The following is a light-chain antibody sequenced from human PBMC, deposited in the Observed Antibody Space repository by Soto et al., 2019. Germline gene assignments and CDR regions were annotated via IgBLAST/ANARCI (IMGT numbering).Light chain of an antibody. Sequence: DIQMTQFPSTLSASVGDQVTITCRASQSIKSFLAGYQQKPGKAPKLLIYLASRLEGGVPSRFSGSGSGTEFTLTINSLQPDDFAIYFCQQYNSHSFYSFGQGTKLEVK. CDR3: QQYNSHSFYS. CDR2: LAS. J-gene: IGKJ2*03. CDR1: QSIKSF. V-gene: IGKV1-5*03.